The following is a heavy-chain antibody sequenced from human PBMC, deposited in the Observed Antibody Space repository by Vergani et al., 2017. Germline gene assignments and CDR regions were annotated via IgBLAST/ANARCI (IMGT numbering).Heavy chain of an antibody. J-gene: IGHJ4*02. Sequence: QVQLVESGGGVVQPGRSLRLSCAASGFTFSSHGVHWVRQAPGKGLEWVAVISYDGSNKYYADSVKGRFTISRDNSKNTLYLQMNSLRAEDTAVYYCAKAPDIGVCDYWGQGTLVTVSS. CDR1: GFTFSSHG. CDR3: AKAPDIGVCDY. D-gene: IGHD2-8*01. V-gene: IGHV3-30*18. CDR2: ISYDGSNK.